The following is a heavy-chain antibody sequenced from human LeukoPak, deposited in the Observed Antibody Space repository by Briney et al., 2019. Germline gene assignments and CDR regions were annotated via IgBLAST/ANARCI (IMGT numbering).Heavy chain of an antibody. CDR3: ARVGVDGYYGSGGFDY. V-gene: IGHV4-30-4*01. J-gene: IGHJ4*02. Sequence: PSETLSLTCTVSGGSINSGDYYWSWIRQPPGKGLEWIGYIYYSGSTYYNPSLKSRVTISVDTSKNQFSLKLSSVTAADTAVYYCARVGVDGYYGSGGFDYWGQGTLVTVSS. CDR2: IYYSGST. CDR1: GGSINSGDYY. D-gene: IGHD3-10*01.